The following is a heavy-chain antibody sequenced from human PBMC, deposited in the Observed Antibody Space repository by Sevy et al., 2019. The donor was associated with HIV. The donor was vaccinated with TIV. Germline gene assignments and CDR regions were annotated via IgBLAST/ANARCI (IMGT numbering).Heavy chain of an antibody. CDR3: VRAFSATYSAYFDY. CDR2: IYWNGGST. Sequence: GGSLRLSCAGSGVTTEEYGMNWVRQVPGKGLEWVSGIYWNGGSTAYADSVKGRFTISRDNAKRSLYLQMNSLRVDDTALYYCVRAFSATYSAYFDYWGQGALVTVSS. CDR1: GVTTEEYG. J-gene: IGHJ4*02. D-gene: IGHD1-26*01. V-gene: IGHV3-20*04.